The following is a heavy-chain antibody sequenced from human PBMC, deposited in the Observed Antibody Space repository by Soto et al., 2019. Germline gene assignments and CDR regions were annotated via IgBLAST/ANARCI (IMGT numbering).Heavy chain of an antibody. D-gene: IGHD6-13*01. V-gene: IGHV1-2*02. CDR3: ARDSRRRIAAAEMGY. CDR2: INPNSGGT. CDR1: GYTFTGYY. J-gene: IGHJ4*02. Sequence: QVQLVQSGAEVKKPGASVKVSCKASGYTFTGYYMHCVRQAPGQGLEWMGWINPNSGGTNYAQKFQGRVTMTRDTSISTAYMELSRLRSDDTAVYYCARDSRRRIAAAEMGYWGQGTLVTVSS.